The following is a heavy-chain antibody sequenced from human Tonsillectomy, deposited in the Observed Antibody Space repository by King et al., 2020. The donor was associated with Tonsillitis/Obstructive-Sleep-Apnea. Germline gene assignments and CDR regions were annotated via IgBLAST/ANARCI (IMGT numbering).Heavy chain of an antibody. V-gene: IGHV3-64D*06. Sequence: VQLVESGGALVQPGGSLRLSCSASRFTFSSYAMHWVRQAPGKGLEYVSGIGNNGGNTYYADSVKGRFTISRDNSKNTLYLQMSSLRAEDTAVYYCVREGGGIIVVVPAYYYYYYGMDVWGQGTTVTVSS. D-gene: IGHD2-2*01. CDR2: IGNNGGNT. CDR1: RFTFSSYA. CDR3: VREGGGIIVVVPAYYYYYYGMDV. J-gene: IGHJ6*02.